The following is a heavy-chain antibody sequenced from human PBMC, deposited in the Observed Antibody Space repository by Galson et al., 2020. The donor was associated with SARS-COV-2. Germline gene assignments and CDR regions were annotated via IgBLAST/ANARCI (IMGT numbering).Heavy chain of an antibody. CDR1: RFPFTSYE. V-gene: IGHV3-48*03. J-gene: IGHJ6*02. CDR2: MSSSGNTI. D-gene: IGHD3-3*01. Sequence: TGGSLRLSCAASRFPFTSYEMNSIRQAPGKGLEWVSYMSSSGNTIYYADSVKGRFTISRDNAKNSLYLQKNSLRAEGTAVYYCARDLTVFGLAIMSGQNFGMDVWGQGTAVTVSS. CDR3: ARDLTVFGLAIMSGQNFGMDV.